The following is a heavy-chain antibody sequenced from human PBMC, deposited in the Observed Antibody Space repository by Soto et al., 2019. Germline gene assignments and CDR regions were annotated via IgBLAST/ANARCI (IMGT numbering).Heavy chain of an antibody. CDR1: GYTFTSYG. J-gene: IGHJ6*02. D-gene: IGHD3-3*01. Sequence: ASVKVSCKASGYTFTSYGISWVRQAPGQGLEWMGWISAYNGNTNYAQKLQGRVTMTTDTSTSXXXXXXXXXXSDDPAVXYXXRGGASYDFWSGYYNYYYGMDVWGQGTTVTVSS. V-gene: IGHV1-18*01. CDR3: XRGGASYDFWSGYYNYYYGMDV. CDR2: ISAYNGNT.